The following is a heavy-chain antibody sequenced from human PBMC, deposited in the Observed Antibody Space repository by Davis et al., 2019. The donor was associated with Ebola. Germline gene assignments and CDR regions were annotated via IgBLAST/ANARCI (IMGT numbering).Heavy chain of an antibody. J-gene: IGHJ6*03. V-gene: IGHV4-34*01. Sequence: PSETLSLTCAVYGGSFSGYYWSWIRQPPGKGLEWIGEINHSGSTNYNPSLKSRVTISVDTSKNQFSLKLSSVTAADTAVYYCARGEYDMDVWGKGTTVTVSS. CDR3: ARGEYDMDV. CDR1: GGSFSGYY. CDR2: INHSGST.